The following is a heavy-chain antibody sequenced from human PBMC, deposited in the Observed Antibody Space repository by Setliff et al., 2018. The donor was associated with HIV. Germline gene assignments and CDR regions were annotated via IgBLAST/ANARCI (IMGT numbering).Heavy chain of an antibody. V-gene: IGHV1-18*01. CDR3: ARYDGGYNYAEAFDV. D-gene: IGHD3-16*01. CDR2: IGPYNGST. Sequence: ASVKVSCKTSGYTFIAYGMSWVRRAPGQGLEWMGWIGPYNGSTEYAQEFQGRVSLTIDTSASKAYMELRDLRSDDTAVYYCARYDGGYNYAEAFDVWGQGTMVTVSS. CDR1: GYTFIAYG. J-gene: IGHJ3*01.